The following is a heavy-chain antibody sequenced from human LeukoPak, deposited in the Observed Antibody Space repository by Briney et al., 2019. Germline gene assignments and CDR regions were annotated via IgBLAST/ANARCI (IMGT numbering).Heavy chain of an antibody. CDR3: ARGGFLLYFTATPDY. Sequence: GGSLRLSCAASGFTFSSYAMSWVRQAPRKGLEWVSAISSSGGSTYYADSVKGRFTISRDNSKNTLYLQMNSLRAEDTAVYYCARGGFLLYFTATPDYWGQGTLVTVSS. V-gene: IGHV3-23*01. J-gene: IGHJ4*02. CDR2: ISSSGGST. D-gene: IGHD2-8*01. CDR1: GFTFSSYA.